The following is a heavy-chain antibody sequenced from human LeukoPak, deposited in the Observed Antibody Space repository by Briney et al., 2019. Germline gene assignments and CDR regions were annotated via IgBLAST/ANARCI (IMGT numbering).Heavy chain of an antibody. CDR1: GFSFSSYG. CDR3: ARDPPGVPMVYAMWRHFDY. V-gene: IGHV3-30*02. CDR2: IRYDKSNE. J-gene: IGHJ4*02. Sequence: GGSLRLSCAASGFSFSSYGMHWVRQAPGKGLEWVAFIRYDKSNEYYADSVRGRFTISRDNSKNTLYLQMNSLRAEDTAVYYCARDPPGVPMVYAMWRHFDYWGQGTLVTVSS. D-gene: IGHD2-8*01.